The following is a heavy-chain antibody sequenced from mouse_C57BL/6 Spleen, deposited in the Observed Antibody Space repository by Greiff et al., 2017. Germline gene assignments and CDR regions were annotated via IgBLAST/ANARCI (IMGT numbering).Heavy chain of an antibody. V-gene: IGHV5-4*03. CDR3: ARGGIYYDYLDY. CDR1: GFTFSSYA. Sequence: EVNLVESGGGLVKPGGSLKLSCAASGFTFSSYAMSWVRQTPEKRLEWVATISDGGSYTYYPDNVKGRFTISRDNAKNNLYLQMSHLKSEDTAMYYCARGGIYYDYLDYWGQGTTRTVSS. J-gene: IGHJ2*01. D-gene: IGHD2-4*01. CDR2: ISDGGSYT.